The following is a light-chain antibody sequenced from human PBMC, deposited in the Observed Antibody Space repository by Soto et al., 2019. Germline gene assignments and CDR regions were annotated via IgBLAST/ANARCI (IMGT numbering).Light chain of an antibody. CDR1: QALNTR. Sequence: EIVLTQSPATLSAFPGDRVTLSCRASQALNTRLAWYRHKPGQAPRLLIYLTSNRAAGVSARFSAWGSETDFTLTISDVEPEDFAVYYCHQRQSWPRTFGQGTKVDIK. J-gene: IGKJ1*01. CDR2: LTS. V-gene: IGKV3-11*01. CDR3: HQRQSWPRT.